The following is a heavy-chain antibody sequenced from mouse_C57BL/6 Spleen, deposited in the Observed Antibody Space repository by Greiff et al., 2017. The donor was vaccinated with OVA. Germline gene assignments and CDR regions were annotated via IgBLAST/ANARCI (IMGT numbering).Heavy chain of an antibody. CDR3: ARGYGSREDWYFDV. CDR1: GYTFTDYN. Sequence: EVQLQQSGPELVKPGASVKIPCKASGYTFTDYNMDWVKQSHGKSLEWIGDINPNNGGTIYNQKFKGKATLTVDKSSSTAYMGLRSLTSEDTAVYYCARGYGSREDWYFDVWGTGTTVTVSS. J-gene: IGHJ1*03. D-gene: IGHD1-1*01. CDR2: INPNNGGT. V-gene: IGHV1-18*01.